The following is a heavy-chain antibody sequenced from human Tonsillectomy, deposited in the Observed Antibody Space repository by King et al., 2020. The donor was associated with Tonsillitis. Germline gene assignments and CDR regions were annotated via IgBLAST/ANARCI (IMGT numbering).Heavy chain of an antibody. CDR3: AKDTTFDSSGYQDY. V-gene: IGHV3-30*18. D-gene: IGHD3-22*01. CDR1: GFTFSTYA. Sequence: VQLVESGGGVVQPGGSLRLSCAASGFTFSTYAMHWVRQAPGKGLEWVVVISYDGINKYYADSVKGRFTISRDNSKNTLYLQMNSLRAEDTAVYYCAKDTTFDSSGYQDYWGQGTLVTVSS. J-gene: IGHJ4*02. CDR2: ISYDGINK.